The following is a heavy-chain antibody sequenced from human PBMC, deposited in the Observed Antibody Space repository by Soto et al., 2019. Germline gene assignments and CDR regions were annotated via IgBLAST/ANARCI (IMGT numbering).Heavy chain of an antibody. J-gene: IGHJ4*02. Sequence: GGSLRLSCTASGFTFRSYAMNWVRQAPGKGPEWVSGISGSGDSTFHANSVKGRSTISRDNSKNTLYLQLNSLRAEDTAVYYCAKGYGASRSPFDYWGQGTLVTVSS. CDR3: AKGYGASRSPFDY. D-gene: IGHD1-26*01. V-gene: IGHV3-23*01. CDR1: GFTFRSYA. CDR2: ISGSGDST.